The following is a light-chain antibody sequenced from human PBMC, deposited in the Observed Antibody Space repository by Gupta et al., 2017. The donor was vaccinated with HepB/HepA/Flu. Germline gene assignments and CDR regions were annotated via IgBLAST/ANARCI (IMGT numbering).Light chain of an antibody. J-gene: IGKJ5*01. V-gene: IGKV3-11*01. Sequence: EIVLTQSPATLSLSPGERATLSCRASQSVSSYLAWYQQKPGQAPRLLIYDASNRATGIPARFSGSGYGTDFTLTISSREPEDFAVYYCQQRSNWPPITFGQWTRLEIK. CDR1: QSVSSY. CDR2: DAS. CDR3: QQRSNWPPIT.